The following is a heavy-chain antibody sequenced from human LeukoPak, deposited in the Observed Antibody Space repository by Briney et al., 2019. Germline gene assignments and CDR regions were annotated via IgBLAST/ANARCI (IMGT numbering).Heavy chain of an antibody. CDR2: ISSSSSII. CDR1: GFTFSSYS. V-gene: IGHV3-48*04. CDR3: ATRGGDSEVDY. J-gene: IGHJ4*02. Sequence: GGSLRLSCAASGFTFSSYSMNWVRQAPGKGLEWVSYISSSSSIIYYADSVKGRFTISRDNAKNLLYLQMNSLRVEDTAVYYCATRGGDSEVDYWGQGTLVTVSS. D-gene: IGHD4-17*01.